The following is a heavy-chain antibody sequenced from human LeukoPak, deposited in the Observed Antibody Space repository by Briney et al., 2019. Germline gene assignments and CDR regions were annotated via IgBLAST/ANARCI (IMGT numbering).Heavy chain of an antibody. D-gene: IGHD5-12*01. V-gene: IGHV1-69*06. CDR1: GGTFSSHA. CDR2: IIPIFGTA. CDR3: ARHKRGYSGYDNYYYYYMDV. Sequence: ASVKVSCKASGGTFSSHAISWVRQAPGQGLEWMGGIIPIFGTANYAQKFQGRVTITADKSTSTAYMELSSLRSEDTAVYYCARHKRGYSGYDNYYYYYMDVWGKGTTVTVSS. J-gene: IGHJ6*03.